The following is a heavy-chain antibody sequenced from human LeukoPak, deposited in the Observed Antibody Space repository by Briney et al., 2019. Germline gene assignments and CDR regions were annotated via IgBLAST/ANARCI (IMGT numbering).Heavy chain of an antibody. Sequence: GGSLRLSCAASGFTFSSSSMSWVRQAPGKGLEWVSVISGSGGSTDYADSVKGRFTISRDNSKNTLYLQINSLRAEDTGVYYCAKGSGWYVWGQGTLVTVSS. D-gene: IGHD6-19*01. CDR2: ISGSGGST. CDR3: AKGSGWYV. J-gene: IGHJ4*02. V-gene: IGHV3-23*01. CDR1: GFTFSSSS.